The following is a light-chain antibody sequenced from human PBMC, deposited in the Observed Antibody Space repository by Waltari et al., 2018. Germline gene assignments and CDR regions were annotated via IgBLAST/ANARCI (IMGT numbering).Light chain of an antibody. J-gene: IGLJ2*01. CDR2: DNA. CDR1: NSNIEINL. V-gene: IGLV1-51*01. CDR3: GAWYNRLRGVV. Sequence: QSLLTPPPSVSAAPGQRVTISCSGSNSNIEINLVSWYQQLPGTVPKLPMYDNARRPAGIPDRVSASKCGGSAALVITGRQTGDEADYYCGAWYNRLRGVVLGGGTRLTVL.